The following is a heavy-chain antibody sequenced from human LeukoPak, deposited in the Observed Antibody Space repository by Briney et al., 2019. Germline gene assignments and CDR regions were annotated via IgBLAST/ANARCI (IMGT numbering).Heavy chain of an antibody. CDR3: ARDPSTAMVPFDY. Sequence: GGSLGLSCAAPGFTFSSYSMNWVRQAPGKGLEWVSSISSSSSYIYYADSVKGRFTISRDNAKNSLYLQMNSLRAEDTAVYYCARDPSTAMVPFDYWGQGTLVTVSS. J-gene: IGHJ4*02. CDR1: GFTFSSYS. V-gene: IGHV3-21*01. CDR2: ISSSSSYI. D-gene: IGHD5-18*01.